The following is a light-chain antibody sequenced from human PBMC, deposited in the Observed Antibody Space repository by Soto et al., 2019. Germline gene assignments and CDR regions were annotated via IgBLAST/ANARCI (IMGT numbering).Light chain of an antibody. V-gene: IGKV1-33*01. J-gene: IGKJ5*01. CDR1: QDISTY. CDR2: DVS. CDR3: QQHEDLSIT. Sequence: DSQMTQSPSSLSASVGDRVTITCQASQDISTYLNWYQHKPGKAPNVLIYDVSNLGSGVPTRFSGSGSGTHFTLTISSLQPEDAAPYYCQQHEDLSITLGQGTRLEIK.